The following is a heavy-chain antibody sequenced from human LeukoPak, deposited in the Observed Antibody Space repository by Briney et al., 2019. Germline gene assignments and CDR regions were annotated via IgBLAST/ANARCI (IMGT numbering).Heavy chain of an antibody. V-gene: IGHV3-23*01. CDR2: ISGSGGST. J-gene: IGHJ4*02. CDR3: AKCDYDQNQIDY. CDR1: GFTFSSYA. D-gene: IGHD3-22*01. Sequence: GGSLRLSCAASGFTFSSYAMSWVRQAPGKGLEWVSAISGSGGSTYYADSVKGRFTVSRDNSKNTLYLQMNSLRAEDTAVYYRAKCDYDQNQIDYWGQGTLVTVSS.